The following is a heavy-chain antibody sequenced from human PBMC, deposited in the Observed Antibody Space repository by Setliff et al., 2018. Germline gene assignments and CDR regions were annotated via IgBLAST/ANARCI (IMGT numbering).Heavy chain of an antibody. Sequence: PSETLSLTCAVSGYSISSGYYWGWIRQPPGKGLEWSGSIYHSGSTYYNPSLKSRLSISVDTSKRQFSLNLRSVTAADTAVYYCAGLPRIVVVPVYYYYYVDVWGKGTTVTVSS. CDR2: IYHSGST. D-gene: IGHD2-15*01. CDR3: AGLPRIVVVPVYYYYYVDV. J-gene: IGHJ6*03. V-gene: IGHV4-38-2*01. CDR1: GYSISSGYY.